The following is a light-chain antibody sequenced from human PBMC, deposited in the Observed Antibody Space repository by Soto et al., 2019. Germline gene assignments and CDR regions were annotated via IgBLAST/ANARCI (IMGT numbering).Light chain of an antibody. Sequence: QSALTQPASVSGSPGQSITISCTGTSSDVGGYNYVSWYQQHPGKAPKLMIYEVSNRPLGVSNRFSGSKSGNTASLTISGLQAEDEADYYCSSDTSSRVFGGGTKLTVL. J-gene: IGLJ3*02. CDR1: SSDVGGYNY. V-gene: IGLV2-14*01. CDR3: SSDTSSRV. CDR2: EVS.